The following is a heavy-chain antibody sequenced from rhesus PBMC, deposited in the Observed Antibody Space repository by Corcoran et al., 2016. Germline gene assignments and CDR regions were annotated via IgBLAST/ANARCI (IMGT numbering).Heavy chain of an antibody. V-gene: IGHV4-93*01. CDR3: ARRFGTSFDY. D-gene: IGHD4-29*01. Sequence: HVQLRESGPAVVKPSDTLSLTCAVSGDSISSPYWWSWVRQSPRTGLEWIGNIFGRTGSYENNPSLESRVTISKDTSNNRFSLNLISVTAADNAIYYCARRFGTSFDYWGQGVLVTVSS. J-gene: IGHJ4*01. CDR2: IFGRTGSY. CDR1: GDSISSPYW.